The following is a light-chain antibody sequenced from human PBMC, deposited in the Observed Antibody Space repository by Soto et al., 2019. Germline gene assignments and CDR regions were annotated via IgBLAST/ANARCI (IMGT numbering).Light chain of an antibody. CDR3: HQRSNWPPWT. J-gene: IGKJ1*01. CDR1: QNIDNY. V-gene: IGKV3-11*01. Sequence: DIVWTQSPATLSLSPGERATLSCRASQNIDNYLAWYQQKPGQAPRLLISDASNRAAGIPARFSGSGSGTDFTLTISSLEPEDFAVYYCHQRSNWPPWTFGQGTKVEIK. CDR2: DAS.